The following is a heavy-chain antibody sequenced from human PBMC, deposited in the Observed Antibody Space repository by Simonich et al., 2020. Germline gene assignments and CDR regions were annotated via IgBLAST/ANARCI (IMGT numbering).Heavy chain of an antibody. CDR1: GFTFSSYA. CDR2: ISGSGGST. V-gene: IGHV3-23*01. J-gene: IGHJ3*02. CDR3: AKEESYSSTSCYDAFDI. D-gene: IGHD2-2*01. Sequence: EVQLLESGGGLVQPGGSLRLSCAASGFTFSSYAMSWVRQAPGKGLGWVSAISGSGGSTYYADSVKGRFTISRDNSKNTLYLQMNSLRAEDTAVYYCAKEESYSSTSCYDAFDIWGQGTMVTVSS.